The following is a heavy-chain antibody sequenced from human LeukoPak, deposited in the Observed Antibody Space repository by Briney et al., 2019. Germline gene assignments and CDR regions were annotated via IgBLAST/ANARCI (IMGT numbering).Heavy chain of an antibody. CDR1: GFTFSSYG. J-gene: IGHJ3*02. D-gene: IGHD2/OR15-2a*01. V-gene: IGHV3-30*18. CDR2: ISYDGSNK. CDR3: AKVLSMTVDI. Sequence: GGSLRLSCTASGFTFSSYGMHWVRQAPGKGLEWVAVISYDGSNKYYADSVKGRFTISRDNSKNTLYLQMNSLRAEDTAVYYCAKVLSMTVDIWGQGTMVTVSS.